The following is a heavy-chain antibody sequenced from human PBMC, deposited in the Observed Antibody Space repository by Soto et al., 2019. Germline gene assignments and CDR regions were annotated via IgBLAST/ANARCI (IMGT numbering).Heavy chain of an antibody. CDR1: GFTFSSYS. D-gene: IGHD1-26*01. V-gene: IGHV3-21*01. J-gene: IGHJ4*02. CDR3: ARRGYSGSYYFDY. Sequence: GGSLRLSCAASGFTFSSYSMNWVRQAPGKGLEWVSSISSSSSYIYYADSVKGRFTISRDNAKNSLYLQMNSLRAEDTAVYYCARRGYSGSYYFDYWGQGTLVTVSS. CDR2: ISSSSSYI.